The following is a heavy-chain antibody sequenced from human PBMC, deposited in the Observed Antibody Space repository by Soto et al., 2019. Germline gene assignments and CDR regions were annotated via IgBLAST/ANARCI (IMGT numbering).Heavy chain of an antibody. D-gene: IGHD3-22*01. Sequence: QVQLQESGPGLVKPSQTLSLTCTVSGGSISSGGYYWSWIRQHPGKGLEWIGYIYYSGSTYYNPSLKSRVTISVDTSKNQFSLKLRSVTAADTAVYYCARTSYDSSGTAADPWGQGALVTVSS. CDR2: IYYSGST. J-gene: IGHJ5*02. CDR3: ARTSYDSSGTAADP. CDR1: GGSISSGGYY. V-gene: IGHV4-31*03.